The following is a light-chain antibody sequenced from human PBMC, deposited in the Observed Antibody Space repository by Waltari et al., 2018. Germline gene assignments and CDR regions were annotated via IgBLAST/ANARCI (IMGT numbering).Light chain of an antibody. CDR1: SYNIGSNT. V-gene: IGLV1-44*01. CDR2: SNN. J-gene: IGLJ1*01. CDR3: AAWDDSLNAHYV. Sequence: QSVLTQPPSASGTPGQRVTISCSGSSYNIGSNTVNWYQQPPGTAPNLLIYSNNQRPSGVPDRFSGSKSGTSASLAISGLQSEDEADYYCAAWDDSLNAHYVFGTGTKVTVL.